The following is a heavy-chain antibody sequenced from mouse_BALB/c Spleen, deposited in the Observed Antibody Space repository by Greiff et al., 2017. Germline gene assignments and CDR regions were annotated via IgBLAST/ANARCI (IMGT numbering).Heavy chain of an antibody. CDR3: ARRWDYDGFAY. Sequence: DVMLVESGGDLVKPGGSLKLSCAASGFTFSSYGMSWVRQTPDKRLEWVATISSGGSYTYYPDSVKGRFTISRDNAKNTLYLQMSSLKSEDTAMYYCARRWDYDGFAYWGQGTLVTVSA. J-gene: IGHJ3*01. CDR1: GFTFSSYG. V-gene: IGHV5-6*02. D-gene: IGHD2-4*01. CDR2: ISSGGSYT.